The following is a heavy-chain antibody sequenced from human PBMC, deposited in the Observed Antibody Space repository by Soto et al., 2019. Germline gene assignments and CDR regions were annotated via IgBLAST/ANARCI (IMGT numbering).Heavy chain of an antibody. V-gene: IGHV3-23*01. Sequence: PGGALRLSCAASGFTLSSQSMNWVRHAPGKGLVWVSGINGSGGGTYYADSVNGRFTISRDNAKNTLYLQMNSLRAEDTAVYYCAKPAVATIWSPIDYWGQGTLVTVSS. D-gene: IGHD5-12*01. CDR1: GFTLSSQS. CDR2: INGSGGGT. CDR3: AKPAVATIWSPIDY. J-gene: IGHJ4*02.